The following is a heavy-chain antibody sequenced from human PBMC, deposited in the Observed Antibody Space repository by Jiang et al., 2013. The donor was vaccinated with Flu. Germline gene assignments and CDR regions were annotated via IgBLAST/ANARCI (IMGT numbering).Heavy chain of an antibody. J-gene: IGHJ4*02. D-gene: IGHD1-26*01. Sequence: GLVKPSETLSLTCTVSGGSIISYYWSWIRQPPGKGLEWIGYIYYSGSTNYNPSLKSRLTISVDTSKNQFSLKLSSVTAADTAVYYCARTSGTYSSYYFDYWGQGTLVTVSS. CDR1: GGSIISYY. CDR3: ARTSGTYSSYYFDY. CDR2: IYYSGST. V-gene: IGHV4-59*01.